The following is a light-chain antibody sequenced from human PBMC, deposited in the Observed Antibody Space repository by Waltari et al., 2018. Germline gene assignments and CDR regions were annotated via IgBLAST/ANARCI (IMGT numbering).Light chain of an antibody. J-gene: IGKJ1*01. V-gene: IGKV1-39*01. CDR3: QQSFSSPWT. Sequence: DIQLTQSPSSLYASVGDTVTVTCRASQNIRTFLNCYQQKPAKAPKLRIYGASTLQRGVPSRFRGSASGTEFTLTVTNLQPDDFATYFCQQSFSSPWTFGQGTTVNI. CDR2: GAS. CDR1: QNIRTF.